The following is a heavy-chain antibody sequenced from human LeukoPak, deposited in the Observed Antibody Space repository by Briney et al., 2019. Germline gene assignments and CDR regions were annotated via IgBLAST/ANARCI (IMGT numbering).Heavy chain of an antibody. D-gene: IGHD4-23*01. CDR3: AREPNYGGNPYYYYYGMDV. CDR1: GFTFSSYW. J-gene: IGHJ6*02. CDR2: INSDGSST. V-gene: IGHV3-74*01. Sequence: GGSLRLSCAASGFTFSSYWMHWVRQAPGQGLVWVSRINSDGSSTSYADSVKGRFTISRDNAKNTLYLQMNSLRAEDTAVYYCAREPNYGGNPYYYYYGMDVWGQGTTVTVSS.